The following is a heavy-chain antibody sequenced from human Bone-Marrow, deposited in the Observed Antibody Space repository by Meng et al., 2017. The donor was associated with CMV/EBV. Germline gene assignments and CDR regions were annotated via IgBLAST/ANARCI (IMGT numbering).Heavy chain of an antibody. Sequence: ASVKVSCKASGYTFTGYYMHWVRQAPGQGLEWMGWINPNSGGTNYAQKFQGRVTMTRDTSISTAYMELSRLRSDDTAVYYCARDRGYCSSTSCPPFDYWGQARLATFSS. D-gene: IGHD2-2*01. CDR1: GYTFTGYY. CDR2: INPNSGGT. J-gene: IGHJ4*02. CDR3: ARDRGYCSSTSCPPFDY. V-gene: IGHV1-2*02.